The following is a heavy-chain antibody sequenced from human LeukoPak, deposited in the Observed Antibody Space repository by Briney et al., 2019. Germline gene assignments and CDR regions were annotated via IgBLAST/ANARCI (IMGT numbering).Heavy chain of an antibody. CDR1: GGSISSSSYF. D-gene: IGHD6-19*01. J-gene: IGHJ4*02. V-gene: IGHV4-39*01. CDR3: ARLPPTESSGWGRPFDY. Sequence: SETLSLTCTGSGGSISSSSYFWGWIRQPPGKGLEWIGRVYDSGSTYYNPSLKSRVTISVDTSKNQFSLKLSSVTAADTAVFYCARLPPTESSGWGRPFDYWGQGTLVTVSS. CDR2: VYDSGST.